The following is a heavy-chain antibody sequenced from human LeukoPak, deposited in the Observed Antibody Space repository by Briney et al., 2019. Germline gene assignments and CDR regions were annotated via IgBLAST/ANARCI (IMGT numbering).Heavy chain of an antibody. CDR2: INHIGST. V-gene: IGHV4-34*01. CDR3: ARDRVAYSTSPMDY. CDR1: GGSFSGYY. Sequence: SETLSLTCAVSGGSFSGYYWSWICQPPGKGLEWIGEINHIGSTNYNPSLKSRVTISVDTSKNQFSLRLSSVTAADTAVYYCARDRVAYSTSPMDYWGQGTQVTVSS. D-gene: IGHD6-6*01. J-gene: IGHJ4*02.